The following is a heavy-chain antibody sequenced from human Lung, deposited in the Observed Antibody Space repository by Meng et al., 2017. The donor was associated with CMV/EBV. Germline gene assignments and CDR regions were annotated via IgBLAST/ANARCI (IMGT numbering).Heavy chain of an antibody. Sequence: GQLGQSGAEVKRPGASVKISCQASGSSFSGFYLNRARQAPGHGLEWLGRVNPISDDTHLAQKFEGRITVTRGATINTAFMELTRLRPDDTAVYYCAKSSDNGWSSWGPGTLVTVSS. CDR1: GSSFSGFY. CDR3: AKSSDNGWSS. D-gene: IGHD6-19*01. CDR2: VNPISDDT. J-gene: IGHJ4*01. V-gene: IGHV1-2*06.